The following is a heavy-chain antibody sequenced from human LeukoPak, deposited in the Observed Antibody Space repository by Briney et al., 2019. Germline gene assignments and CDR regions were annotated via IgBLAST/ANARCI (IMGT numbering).Heavy chain of an antibody. V-gene: IGHV3-23*01. CDR1: GFTFSSFP. CDR2: ITGSGGST. CDR3: AKDLAGCSDS. D-gene: IGHD2-8*01. Sequence: GGSLRLSCAASGFTFSSFPMTWVRLAPGKGLEWVSTITGSGGSTYYAESVKGRFTVSRDNSKNTLYLQMNSLRGEDTALYFCAKDLAGCSDSWGQGTLVTVSS. J-gene: IGHJ4*02.